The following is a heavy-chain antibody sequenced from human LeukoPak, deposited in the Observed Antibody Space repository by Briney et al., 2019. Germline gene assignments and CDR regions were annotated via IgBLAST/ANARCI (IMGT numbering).Heavy chain of an antibody. CDR3: AKGQQLVRLPPFDP. D-gene: IGHD6-13*01. CDR2: ISGSGGST. CDR1: GFTFSSYG. Sequence: QPGGSLRLSCAASGFTFSSYGMSWVRQAPGKGLEWVSAISGSGGSTYYADSVKGRFTISRDNSKNTLYLQMNSLRAEDTAVYYCAKGQQLVRLPPFDPWGQGTLVTVSS. V-gene: IGHV3-23*01. J-gene: IGHJ5*02.